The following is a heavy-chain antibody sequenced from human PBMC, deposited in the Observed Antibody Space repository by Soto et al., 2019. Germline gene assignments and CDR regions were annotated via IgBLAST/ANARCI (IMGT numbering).Heavy chain of an antibody. CDR3: AKAKFDFWSGYWSPSLDF. CDR2: INPNNGYT. D-gene: IGHD3-3*01. Sequence: ASVKVSCKASRYTFTSYYIHWVRQAPGQGLEWMGWINPNNGYTKYTQKFQDRVTVTRDTSITTAYLELTRLQSDDTAVYYCAKAKFDFWSGYWSPSLDFWGQGTLVTVSS. J-gene: IGHJ4*02. V-gene: IGHV1-2*02. CDR1: RYTFTSYY.